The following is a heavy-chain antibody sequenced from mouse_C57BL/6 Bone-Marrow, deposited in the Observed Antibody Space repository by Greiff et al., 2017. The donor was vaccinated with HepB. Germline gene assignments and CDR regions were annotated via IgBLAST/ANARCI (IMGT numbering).Heavy chain of an antibody. D-gene: IGHD1-1*01. J-gene: IGHJ2*01. Sequence: VQLQQSGAELVRPGASVTLSCKASGYTFTDYEMHWVKQTPVHGLEWIGAIDPETGGTAYNQKFKGKAILTADKSSSTAYMELRSLTSEGSAVYYCTRGIYYYGSSYRYFDYWGQGTTLTVSS. CDR3: TRGIYYYGSSYRYFDY. V-gene: IGHV1-15*01. CDR2: IDPETGGT. CDR1: GYTFTDYE.